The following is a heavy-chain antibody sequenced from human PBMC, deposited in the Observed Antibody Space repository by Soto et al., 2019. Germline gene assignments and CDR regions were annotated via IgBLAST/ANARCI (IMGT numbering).Heavy chain of an antibody. D-gene: IGHD3-22*01. Sequence: EASLNVSWKTSGYRFSFYVSSWVRLTNGQGLEWMGWINPSDGNRNFAQKFEDRVTMTTATSTNTVFLELRSLKSDDTAIYYCARDRLRGYDSSGFYSWGQGTMVTVSS. J-gene: IGHJ4*02. CDR2: INPSDGNR. CDR1: GYRFSFYV. V-gene: IGHV1-18*01. CDR3: ARDRLRGYDSSGFYS.